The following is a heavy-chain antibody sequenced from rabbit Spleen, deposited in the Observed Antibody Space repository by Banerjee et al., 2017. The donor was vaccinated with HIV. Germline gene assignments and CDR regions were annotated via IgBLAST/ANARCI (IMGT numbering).Heavy chain of an antibody. CDR2: IYISSGST. D-gene: IGHD1-1*01. V-gene: IGHV1S45*01. CDR1: GFSFSSGYD. J-gene: IGHJ4*01. CDR3: ARNNGGYSLSLNL. Sequence: QEQLVESGGGLFQPGGSLALTCTASGFSFSSGYDMCWVRQAPGKGLELIACIYISSGSTWYASWAKGRFTISKTSSTTVTLQMTSLTAADTATYFCARNNGGYSLSLNLWGPGTLVTVS.